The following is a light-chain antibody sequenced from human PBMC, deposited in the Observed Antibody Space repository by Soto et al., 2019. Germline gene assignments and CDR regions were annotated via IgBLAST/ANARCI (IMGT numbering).Light chain of an antibody. V-gene: IGLV2-14*01. J-gene: IGLJ1*01. Sequence: QSALTQPASVSGSPGQSITISCTGTSSDVGGYNYVSWYQQHPGKAPKLMIYDVSNRPSGVSNRFSGSKSGNTASLTISGLQAEDEADYYCSSYTSSSTYVFGTRTRSPS. CDR1: SSDVGGYNY. CDR2: DVS. CDR3: SSYTSSSTYV.